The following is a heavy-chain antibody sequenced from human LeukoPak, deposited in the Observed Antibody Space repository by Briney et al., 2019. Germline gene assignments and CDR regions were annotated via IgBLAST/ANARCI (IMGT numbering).Heavy chain of an antibody. J-gene: IGHJ4*02. D-gene: IGHD4-17*01. CDR3: AHYGDYRFMYYFDH. CDR1: GGSISSYYWT. V-gene: IGHV2-5*08. CDR2: IYWDDNK. Sequence: TLSLTCTVSGGSISSYYWTWIRQPPGKALEWLALIYWDDNKLYSPSLKRRLTITKDTSKNQVVLTMTNMDPVDTATYYCAHYGDYRFMYYFDHWGQGTPVTVSS.